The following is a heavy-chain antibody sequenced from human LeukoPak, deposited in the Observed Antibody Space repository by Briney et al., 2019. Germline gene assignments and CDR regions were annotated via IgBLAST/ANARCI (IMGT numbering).Heavy chain of an antibody. CDR2: VRNKPNTYTT. D-gene: IGHD4-17*01. CDR1: GFTFSDHY. Sequence: GGPLRLSCAASGFTFSDHYMVWVRQAPGKGLECVGRVRNKPNTYTTDYAASVKGRFTISRDDSKNSPYLQMNSLKTEDTAVYYCTRVRHGDYFDYWGQGTLVTVSS. J-gene: IGHJ4*02. CDR3: TRVRHGDYFDY. V-gene: IGHV3-72*01.